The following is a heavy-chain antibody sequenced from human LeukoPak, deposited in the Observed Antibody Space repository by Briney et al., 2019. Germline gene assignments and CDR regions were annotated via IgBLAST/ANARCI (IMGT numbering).Heavy chain of an antibody. V-gene: IGHV1-69*04. CDR1: GGTLSSHA. J-gene: IGHJ5*02. CDR2: IIPIVDIK. Sequence: SVKVSCMASGGTLSSHAISWVRQAPGQGLEWMGKIIPIVDIKNNAQKFQGRVTITADMSTSTAYMELSGLRSEDTAVYYCARARIAAAGTSMYWFDPWGQGTLVTVSS. D-gene: IGHD6-13*01. CDR3: ARARIAAAGTSMYWFDP.